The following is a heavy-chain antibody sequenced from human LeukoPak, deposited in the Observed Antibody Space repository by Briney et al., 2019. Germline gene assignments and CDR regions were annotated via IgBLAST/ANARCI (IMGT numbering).Heavy chain of an antibody. J-gene: IGHJ4*02. CDR2: INPNSGGT. CDR1: GYTFTGYY. CDR3: ARARLGSSWFDY. D-gene: IGHD6-13*01. V-gene: IGHV1-2*02. Sequence: ASVKASCKASGYTFTGYYMHWGRQAPGQGHEWMGWINPNSGGTNYAQKFQGRVTMTRDTSISTAYMELSRLRSDDTAVYYCARARLGSSWFDYWGQGTLVTVSS.